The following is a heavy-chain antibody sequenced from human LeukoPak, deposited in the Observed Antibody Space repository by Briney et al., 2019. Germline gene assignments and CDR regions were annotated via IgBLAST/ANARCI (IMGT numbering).Heavy chain of an antibody. CDR1: GSTFTSWW. D-gene: IGHD1-1*01. CDR2: IYPGNSDT. CDR3: ARHGGYTWNDIYFDR. J-gene: IGHJ5*02. Sequence: GASLQISCQGSGSTFTSWWIGWVRPLPGKGLERMGIIYPGNSDTRYSPSCQGQVTISADRSISTAYLQWSSLTASDTAIYYCARHGGYTWNDIYFDRWGQGTLVTVSS. V-gene: IGHV5-51*01.